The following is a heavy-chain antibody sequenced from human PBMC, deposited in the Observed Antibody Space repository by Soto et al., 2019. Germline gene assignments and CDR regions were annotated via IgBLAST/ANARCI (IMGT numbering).Heavy chain of an antibody. CDR3: AKGSIVRYFDY. CDR2: ISSSGDNT. V-gene: IGHV3-23*01. CDR1: GFTFSSYA. Sequence: ESGGGLVQPGGSLRLSCAASGFTFSSYAMSWVRQAPGKGLEWVSAISSSGDNTYYADSVKGRFTISRDNSKSTLYLQMNSLRAEDTAVFYCAKGSIVRYFDYWGQGTLVTVSS. D-gene: IGHD2-8*01. J-gene: IGHJ4*02.